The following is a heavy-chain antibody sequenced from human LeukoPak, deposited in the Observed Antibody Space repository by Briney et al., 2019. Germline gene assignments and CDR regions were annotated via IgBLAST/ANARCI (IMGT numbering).Heavy chain of an antibody. V-gene: IGHV4-59*02. D-gene: IGHD3-9*01. CDR2: IYYSGST. J-gene: IGHJ4*02. Sequence: SETLSLTCTVSGGSVSSYYWSWIRQPPGRGLEWIGYIYYSGSTNYNPSLKSRVTISVDRSKNQFSLKLSSVTAADTAVYYCARGPYYDILTGYYSYFDYWGQGTLVTVSS. CDR3: ARGPYYDILTGYYSYFDY. CDR1: GGSVSSYY.